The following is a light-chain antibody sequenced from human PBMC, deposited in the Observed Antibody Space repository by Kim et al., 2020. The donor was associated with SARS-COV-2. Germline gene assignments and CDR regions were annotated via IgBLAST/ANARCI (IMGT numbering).Light chain of an antibody. V-gene: IGKV3-11*01. CDR2: DSA. Sequence: WSPGERATLSCRASQSVYTDLAWYRQKPGQAPRLLIYDSAIRATGIPARFSGSGSGTDFTLTISSLEPEDFAVYYCLQRSDWPLTFGGGTKVDIK. J-gene: IGKJ4*01. CDR1: QSVYTD. CDR3: LQRSDWPLT.